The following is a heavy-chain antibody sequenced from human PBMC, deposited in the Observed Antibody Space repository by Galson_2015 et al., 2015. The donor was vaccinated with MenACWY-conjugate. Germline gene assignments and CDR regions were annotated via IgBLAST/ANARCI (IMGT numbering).Heavy chain of an antibody. D-gene: IGHD5-24*01. J-gene: IGHJ5*02. CDR1: GFSLSTREMR. CDR3: ARIRWLNPMGGAFDP. V-gene: IGHV2-70*04. CDR2: VDWDDEK. Sequence: PALVKPTQTLTLTCTFSGFSLSTREMRVSWIRQPPGKALEWLARVDWDDEKFYSTSLKTRLTISKDTSKNQVVLTMTNMDAADTATYYCARIRWLNPMGGAFDPWGQGTLVTVSS.